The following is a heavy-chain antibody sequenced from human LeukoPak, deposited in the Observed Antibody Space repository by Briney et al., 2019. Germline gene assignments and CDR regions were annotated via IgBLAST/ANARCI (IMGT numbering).Heavy chain of an antibody. Sequence: GASVKVSRKAAGYTVIGFQLHWVRQAPGQGLEWMGWINPNNGDTKYAQKFQGRVTMTRDTSISTAYMELSRLRSDDTAVYYCARDLSAVVGIIWGQGSLVTVSS. CDR1: GYTVIGFQ. D-gene: IGHD2-15*01. CDR2: INPNNGDT. CDR3: ARDLSAVVGII. J-gene: IGHJ4*02. V-gene: IGHV1-2*02.